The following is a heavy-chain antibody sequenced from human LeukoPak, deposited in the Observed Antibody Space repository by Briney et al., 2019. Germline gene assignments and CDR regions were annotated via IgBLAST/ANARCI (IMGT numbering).Heavy chain of an antibody. V-gene: IGHV3-23*01. CDR1: KFTFSIYA. D-gene: IGHD3-3*01. CDR2: ITGSGANT. Sequence: GGSLRLSCAASKFTFSIYAMTWVRQAPGMGLEWVSSITGSGANTYYGDSVKGRFTISRDNSKNTLYLQMNSLRAEDTAVYYCAKLVNYYDFWSGLDYWGQGTLVTVSS. CDR3: AKLVNYYDFWSGLDY. J-gene: IGHJ4*02.